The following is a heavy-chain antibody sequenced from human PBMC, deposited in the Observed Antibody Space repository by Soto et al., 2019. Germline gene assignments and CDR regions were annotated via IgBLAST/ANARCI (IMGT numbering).Heavy chain of an antibody. Sequence: SETLPLTCAVYGGSFGGYSWSWIRQPPGKGLEWIGEINYSENTYYNPSLKSRVTISVDTSKNQFSLRLTSVTAADTAVYYCATHPPYGPLDHWGQGTLVTVSS. V-gene: IGHV4-34*01. CDR1: GGSFGGYS. CDR2: INYSENT. J-gene: IGHJ4*02. CDR3: ATHPPYGPLDH. D-gene: IGHD4-17*01.